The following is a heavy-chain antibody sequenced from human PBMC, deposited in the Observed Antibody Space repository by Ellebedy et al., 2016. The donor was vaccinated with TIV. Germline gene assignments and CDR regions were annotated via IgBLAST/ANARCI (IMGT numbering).Heavy chain of an antibody. V-gene: IGHV4-31*03. D-gene: IGHD2-2*01. CDR3: ARDLIPAAMAMDV. CDR1: GGSISSGNYY. CDR2: IYYTGDT. Sequence: SETLSLXCTVSGGSISSGNYYWSWIRQHPGKGLEWIGYIYYTGDTYYNPSLKSRVIISVDTSKNQFSLKPSSVTAADTAVYYCARDLIPAAMAMDVWGQGTTVTVSS. J-gene: IGHJ6*02.